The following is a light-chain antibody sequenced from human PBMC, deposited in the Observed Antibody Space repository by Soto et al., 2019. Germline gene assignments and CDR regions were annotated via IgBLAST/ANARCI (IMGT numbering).Light chain of an antibody. Sequence: EIVLTQSPATLSLSPGERATLSCRASQSVSSYLAWYQQKPSQAPRLLIYDAFHRATGIPPRFSGSGFGTYFVLTSSTLEWENFAVYYFRERSKLVTFGEGTKVVI. V-gene: IGKV3-11*01. CDR1: QSVSSY. J-gene: IGKJ4*01. CDR3: RERSKLVT. CDR2: DAF.